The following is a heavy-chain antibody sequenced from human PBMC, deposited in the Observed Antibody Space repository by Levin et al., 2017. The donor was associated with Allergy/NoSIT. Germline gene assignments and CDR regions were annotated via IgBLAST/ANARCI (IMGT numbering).Heavy chain of an antibody. V-gene: IGHV3-23*01. J-gene: IGHJ4*02. CDR1: GFTFSNYG. CDR3: AKDGGWLRIHFDS. CDR2: ISSGGSGT. Sequence: GGSLRLSCAASGFTFSNYGMTWVRQAPGKGLEWVSLISSGGSGTHYADSVKGRFTISRDNSNNTLYLQMDSLRAEDTAVYYCAKDGGWLRIHFDSWGQGTLVTVSS. D-gene: IGHD5-12*01.